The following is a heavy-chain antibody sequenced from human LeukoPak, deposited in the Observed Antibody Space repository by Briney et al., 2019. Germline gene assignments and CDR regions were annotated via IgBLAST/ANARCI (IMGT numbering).Heavy chain of an antibody. CDR3: ARLRLDYYYYYMDV. Sequence: GGSLRLSCAASGFTFSSYSMNWVRQAPGKGLEWVSYIGTSSLIYYADSVKGRFTISRDNAKNSLYLQMNSLRAEDTAVYYCARLRLDYYYYYMDVWGKGTTVTVSS. J-gene: IGHJ6*03. CDR1: GFTFSSYS. D-gene: IGHD3-16*01. CDR2: IGTSSLI. V-gene: IGHV3-48*01.